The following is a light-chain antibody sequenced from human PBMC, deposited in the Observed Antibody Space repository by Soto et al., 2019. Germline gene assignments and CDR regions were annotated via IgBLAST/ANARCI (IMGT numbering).Light chain of an antibody. J-gene: IGLJ3*02. V-gene: IGLV2-8*01. CDR2: EVS. CDR1: CSDVGGYNY. CDR3: SSYAGSNNLV. Sequence: QSALTQPPSASGSPGQSVTISCTGTCSDVGGYNYVSWYQQHPGKAPKLMIYEVSERPSGVPDRFSGSKSGNTASLTVSGLQAEDEADYYCSSYAGSNNLVFGGGTKLTVL.